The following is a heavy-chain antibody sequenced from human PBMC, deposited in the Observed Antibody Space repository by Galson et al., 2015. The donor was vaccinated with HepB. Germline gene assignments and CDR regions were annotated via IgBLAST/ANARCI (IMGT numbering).Heavy chain of an antibody. Sequence: SVKVSCKASGYSFTSYHIHWVRQVPGQGLEWMGIINPSGGSTNYPQKFHGRVTMTRDTSTSTVHMDLSSLRSEDTAVYYCAREESGGRFDYWGQGTLVTVSS. CDR3: AREESGGRFDY. CDR1: GYSFTSYH. D-gene: IGHD1-14*01. J-gene: IGHJ4*02. V-gene: IGHV1-46*01. CDR2: INPSGGST.